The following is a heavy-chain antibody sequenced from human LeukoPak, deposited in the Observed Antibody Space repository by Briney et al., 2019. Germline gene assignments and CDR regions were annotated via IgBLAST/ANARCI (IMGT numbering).Heavy chain of an antibody. Sequence: GASVKVSCKASGYTFTSYYMHWVRQAPGQGLEWVGIINPSGGSTSYAQKFQGRVTMTRDTSTSTVYMELSSLRSEDTAVYYCARDRVGYCSGGSCYAVSHFDYWGQGTLVTVSS. V-gene: IGHV1-46*01. CDR1: GYTFTSYY. CDR2: INPSGGST. J-gene: IGHJ4*02. D-gene: IGHD2-15*01. CDR3: ARDRVGYCSGGSCYAVSHFDY.